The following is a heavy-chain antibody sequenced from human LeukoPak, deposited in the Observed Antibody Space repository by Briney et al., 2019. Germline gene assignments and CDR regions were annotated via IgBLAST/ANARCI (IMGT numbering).Heavy chain of an antibody. D-gene: IGHD2/OR15-2a*01. Sequence: GASVTVSCKASGYTFTTFAISWVRQAPGQGLEWMGWISVYNGDTNYAQNLQGRVTMTTDTSTGTDYMELRSLRSDDTAVYYCARDPNFRSYYDYWGQGTLVTVSS. CDR1: GYTFTTFA. V-gene: IGHV1-18*01. CDR2: ISVYNGDT. CDR3: ARDPNFRSYYDY. J-gene: IGHJ4*02.